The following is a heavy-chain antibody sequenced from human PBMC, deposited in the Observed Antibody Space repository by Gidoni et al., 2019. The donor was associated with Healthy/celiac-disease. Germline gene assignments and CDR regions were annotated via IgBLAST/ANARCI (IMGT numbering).Heavy chain of an antibody. CDR1: GFTFSNAW. CDR2: IKSKTDGGTT. J-gene: IGHJ6*02. Sequence: EVQLVESGGGLVKPGGSLRLSCAASGFTFSNAWMSWVRQAPGKGLECVGRIKSKTDGGTTDYAAPVKGRFTISRDDSKNTLYLQMNSLKTEDTAVYYCTTDPNCSSTSCLYGGDYYYGMDVWGQGTTVTVSS. CDR3: TTDPNCSSTSCLYGGDYYYGMDV. D-gene: IGHD2-2*01. V-gene: IGHV3-15*01.